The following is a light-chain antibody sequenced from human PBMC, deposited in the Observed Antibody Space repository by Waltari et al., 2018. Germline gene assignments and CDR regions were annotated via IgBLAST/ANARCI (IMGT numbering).Light chain of an antibody. J-gene: IGKJ2*01. Sequence: DIVITQTPLSLPVTPGEPASISCRSSQSLLHSNGKTYFYWYLQKPGQSPRLLIYRVSNRFSGVPDRFSGSGSGTDFTLKISRVEAEDVGVYYCMQALQTPYTFGQGTKVEIK. CDR3: MQALQTPYT. V-gene: IGKV2-29*02. CDR1: QSLLHSNGKTY. CDR2: RVS.